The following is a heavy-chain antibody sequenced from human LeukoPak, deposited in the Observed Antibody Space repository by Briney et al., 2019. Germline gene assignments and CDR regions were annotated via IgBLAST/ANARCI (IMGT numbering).Heavy chain of an antibody. D-gene: IGHD1-26*01. CDR3: AKDDGSATMGFDS. V-gene: IGHV1-69*05. CDR2: IIPIFGTT. CDR1: GGTFSCYA. J-gene: IGHJ5*01. Sequence: SVKVSCKASGGTFSCYAFSWVRQAPGQGLEWMGGIIPIFGTTNYAEQFQGRVTITTDESTSTAYLDLSSLRSEDTAVYYCAKDDGSATMGFDSWGQGTLVSVSS.